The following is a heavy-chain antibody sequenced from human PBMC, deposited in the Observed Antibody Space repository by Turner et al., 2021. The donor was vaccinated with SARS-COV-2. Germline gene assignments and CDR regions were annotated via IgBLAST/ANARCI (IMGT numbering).Heavy chain of an antibody. Sequence: QLQLQESGPGLVKPSETLSLTCTVSGGSISSSSYYWGWIRQPPGKGLEWIGGIYDSGSTYYNPSLKGRVTISVDTSKNQFSLKLSSVTAADTAVYYCAGEVVVPAAILGAVYGMDVWGQGTTVTVSS. V-gene: IGHV4-39*01. CDR3: AGEVVVPAAILGAVYGMDV. CDR1: GGSISSSSYY. CDR2: IYDSGST. D-gene: IGHD2-2*02. J-gene: IGHJ6*02.